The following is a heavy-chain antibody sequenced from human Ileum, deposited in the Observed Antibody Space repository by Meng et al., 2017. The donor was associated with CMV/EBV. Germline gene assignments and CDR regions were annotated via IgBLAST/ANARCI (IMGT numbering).Heavy chain of an antibody. J-gene: IGHJ5*02. CDR1: GDFVSSGPYH. CDR3: VTFIVGNGGRGS. D-gene: IGHD2-8*01. V-gene: IGHV4-61*01. CDR2: AYSGRSN. Sequence: VSGDFVSSGPYHWSFIRQPPGRDLGWIGHAYSGRSNTYNPSLKSRVTISLDSSKNQFSLKLDSVTAADTAVYYCVTFIVGNGGRGSWGQGTLVTVSS.